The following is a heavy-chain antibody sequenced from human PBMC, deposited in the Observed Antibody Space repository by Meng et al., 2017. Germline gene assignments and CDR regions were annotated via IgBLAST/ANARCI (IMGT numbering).Heavy chain of an antibody. J-gene: IGHJ5*02. V-gene: IGHV2-5*02. CDR3: AHRRGDSREGWFDP. D-gene: IGHD2-21*02. Sequence: KELGPPHVKHPQTLPLTCTFSGCSLSTSGVGVGWIRQPPGKALEWLALIYWDDDKRYSPSLKSRLTITKDTSKNQVVLTMTNMDPVDTATYYCAHRRGDSREGWFDPWGQGTLVTASS. CDR2: IYWDDDK. CDR1: GCSLSTSGVG.